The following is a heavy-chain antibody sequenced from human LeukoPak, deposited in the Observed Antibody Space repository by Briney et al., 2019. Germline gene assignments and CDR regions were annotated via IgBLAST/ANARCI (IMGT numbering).Heavy chain of an antibody. J-gene: IGHJ6*03. CDR1: GGSISSDDYY. V-gene: IGHV4-30-4*02. Sequence: SETLSLTCTVSGGSISSDDYYWSWMRQPPGKGLVWIGYIYYSGSNYYNPSLKSRVTISVDTSKNQFSLKLSSVTAADTAVYYCARHSPKGDSSSWYRLSPVYYMDVWGKGTTVTVSS. D-gene: IGHD6-13*01. CDR2: IYYSGSN. CDR3: ARHSPKGDSSSWYRLSPVYYMDV.